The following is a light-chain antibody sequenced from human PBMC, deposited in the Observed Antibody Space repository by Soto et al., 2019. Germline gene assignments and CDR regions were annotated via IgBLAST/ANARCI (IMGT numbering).Light chain of an antibody. CDR2: DDA. V-gene: IGLV3-21*02. J-gene: IGLJ2*01. CDR3: HVWDNSDLWL. CDR1: KIGSKS. Sequence: SYELTQPPSVWVAPGQTAMITCVGDKIGSKSVHWYQQSPGQAPVLVVYDDADRPSGIPERFSGSNSGNTATLTITRVEAGDEADYYCHVWDNSDLWLFGGGTKVTVL.